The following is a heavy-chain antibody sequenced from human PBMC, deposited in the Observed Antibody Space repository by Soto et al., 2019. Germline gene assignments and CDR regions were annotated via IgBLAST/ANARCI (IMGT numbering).Heavy chain of an antibody. D-gene: IGHD6-13*01. CDR1: GGSVSSNSAA. CDR3: ARDRASSGWYWGFDY. CDR2: TYYRSKWYN. Sequence: PSQTLSLTCAISGGSVSSNSAAWNWIRQSPSRGLEWLGRTYYRSKWYNDYAVSVRSRVTIIPDTSENQFSLQLNSVTPEDTAMYYCARDRASSGWYWGFDYWGQGTLVTVSS. V-gene: IGHV6-1*01. J-gene: IGHJ4*02.